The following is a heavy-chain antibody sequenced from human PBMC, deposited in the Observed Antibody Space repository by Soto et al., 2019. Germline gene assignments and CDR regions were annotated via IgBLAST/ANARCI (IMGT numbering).Heavy chain of an antibody. CDR1: GFTFSSYT. J-gene: IGHJ4*02. CDR3: AKGWGDY. D-gene: IGHD7-27*01. CDR2: ISSSGGST. V-gene: IGHV3-23*01. Sequence: EVPLLESGGGLVQPGGSLRLSCAASGFTFSSYTMSWVRQGPGKGLEWVSGISSSGGSTVYADSVKGRFTISRDNSKTTLYLQMNSLRAEDTAVYYCAKGWGDYWGQGTPVTVSS.